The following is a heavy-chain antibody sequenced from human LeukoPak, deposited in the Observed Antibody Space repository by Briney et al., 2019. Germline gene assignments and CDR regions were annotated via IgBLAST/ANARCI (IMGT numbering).Heavy chain of an antibody. CDR3: ALSSSFDY. D-gene: IGHD2-2*01. CDR1: GLPIADFA. V-gene: IGHV3-43*02. J-gene: IGHJ4*02. Sequence: TGGSLRLSCVASGLPIADFAMHWVRQAPGKGLEWVSLISGDGVSTFYADSVKGRFTISRDNSKNTLYLQMNSLRAEDTAVYCCALSSSFDYWGQGTLVTVSS. CDR2: ISGDGVST.